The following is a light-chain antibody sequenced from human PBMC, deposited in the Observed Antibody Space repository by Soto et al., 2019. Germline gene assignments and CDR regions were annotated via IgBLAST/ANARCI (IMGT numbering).Light chain of an antibody. V-gene: IGKV3-20*01. Sequence: IVMTQTPVTLSVSPGERATLSCRASQFVSSNLAWYQQKPGQAPRLLIYGASTRATGIPARFSGSGSGTDFTLTISRLEPEDFAVYYCQQYGSSGTFGQGTKVDIK. J-gene: IGKJ1*01. CDR3: QQYGSSGT. CDR2: GAS. CDR1: QFVSSN.